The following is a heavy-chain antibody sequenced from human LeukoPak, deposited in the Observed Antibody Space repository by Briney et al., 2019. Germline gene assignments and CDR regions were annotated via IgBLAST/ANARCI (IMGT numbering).Heavy chain of an antibody. D-gene: IGHD4-17*01. CDR3: AILYGDYEYYFDY. Sequence: SETLSLTCAVHGESFSGYYWSWIRQPPGKGLEWIGEINHSGSTNYNPSLKSRVTISVDTSKNQFSQKLSSVTAADTAVYYCAILYGDYEYYFDYWGQGTLVTVSS. CDR2: INHSGST. CDR1: GESFSGYY. V-gene: IGHV4-34*01. J-gene: IGHJ4*02.